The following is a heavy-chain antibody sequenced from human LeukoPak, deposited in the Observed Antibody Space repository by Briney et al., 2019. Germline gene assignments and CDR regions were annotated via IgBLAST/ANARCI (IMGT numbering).Heavy chain of an antibody. CDR3: ARTIAVAGSLDP. D-gene: IGHD6-19*01. V-gene: IGHV4-61*02. CDR2: IYTSGST. CDR1: GGSISSSSYY. Sequence: SETLSLTCTVSGGSISSSSYYWGWIRQPAGKGLEWIGRIYTSGSTNYNPSLKSRVTMSVDTSKNQFSLKLSSVTAADTAVYYCARTIAVAGSLDPWGQGTLVTVSS. J-gene: IGHJ5*02.